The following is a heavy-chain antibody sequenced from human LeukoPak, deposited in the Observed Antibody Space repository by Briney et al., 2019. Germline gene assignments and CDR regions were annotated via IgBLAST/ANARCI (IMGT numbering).Heavy chain of an antibody. CDR1: GYTITGYY. CDR2: INANNDGS. V-gene: IGHV1-2*02. J-gene: IGHJ3*02. CDR3: ARKRGVGVDTNAFDM. Sequence: ASVKVSCKASGYTITGYYMHWVRQAPGQGLEWMGWINANNDGSVYAQKFQGRVTMTRDTSINAAYMELSRLRSDDTAVYYCARKRGVGVDTNAFDMWGQGTMVTVSS. D-gene: IGHD3-3*01.